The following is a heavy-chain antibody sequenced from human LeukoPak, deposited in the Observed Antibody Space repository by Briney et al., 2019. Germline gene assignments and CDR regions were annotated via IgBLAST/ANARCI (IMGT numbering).Heavy chain of an antibody. D-gene: IGHD6-19*01. Sequence: KPSETLSLTCTVSGGSISSSSYYGGWIRQPPGKGLEWIGSIYYSGSTYYNPSLKSRVTISVDTSKNQFSLKLSSVTAADTAVYYCARLGIAVAGSFDYWGQGTLVTVSS. V-gene: IGHV4-39*01. CDR1: GGSISSSSYY. CDR3: ARLGIAVAGSFDY. CDR2: IYYSGST. J-gene: IGHJ4*02.